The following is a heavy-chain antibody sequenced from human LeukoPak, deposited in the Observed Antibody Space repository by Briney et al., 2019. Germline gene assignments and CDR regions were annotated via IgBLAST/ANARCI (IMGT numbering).Heavy chain of an antibody. CDR1: GFTFSKYA. D-gene: IGHD6-19*01. J-gene: IGHJ4*02. V-gene: IGHV3-23*01. Sequence: QPGGSLRLSCAASGFTFSKYAMSWVRQVPEKGLEWVSGISGSGGSTYYADSVKGRFTISRDNSKNTLYLQMNSLRAEDTAVYYCAKTQDSGIAVAGVDYWGQGTLVTVSS. CDR3: AKTQDSGIAVAGVDY. CDR2: ISGSGGST.